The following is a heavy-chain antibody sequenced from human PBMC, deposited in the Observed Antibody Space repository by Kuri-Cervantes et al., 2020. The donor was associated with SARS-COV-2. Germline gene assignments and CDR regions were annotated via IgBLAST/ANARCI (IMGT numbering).Heavy chain of an antibody. CDR1: GYSISSGYC. CDR3: ARALTGEVDDY. J-gene: IGHJ4*02. D-gene: IGHD3-10*01. CDR2: IYHSGST. V-gene: IGHV4-38-2*01. Sequence: SETLSLTCAVSGYSISSGYCWGWIRQPPGKGLEWIGSIYHSGSTYYNPSLKSRVTISVDTSKNQFSLKLSSVTAADTAVYYCARALTGEVDDYWGQGTLVTVSS.